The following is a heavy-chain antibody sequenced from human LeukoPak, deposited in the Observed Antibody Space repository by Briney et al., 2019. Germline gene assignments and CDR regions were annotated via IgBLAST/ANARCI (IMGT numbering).Heavy chain of an antibody. CDR1: GGSFSGYY. CDR2: INHSGST. Sequence: SETLSLTCAVYGGSFSGYYCSWIRQPPGKGLEWIGEINHSGSTNYNPSLKGRVTISVDTSKNQFSLKLSSVTAADTAVYYCARGDIVVVPAAPPPRYYFDYWGQGTLVTVSS. CDR3: ARGDIVVVPAAPPPRYYFDY. J-gene: IGHJ4*02. V-gene: IGHV4-34*01. D-gene: IGHD2-2*01.